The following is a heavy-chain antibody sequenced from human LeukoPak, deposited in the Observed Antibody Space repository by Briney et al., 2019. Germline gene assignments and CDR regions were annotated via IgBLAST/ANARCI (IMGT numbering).Heavy chain of an antibody. CDR2: ISAYNGNT. V-gene: IGHV1-18*01. CDR1: GYTFTSYG. CDR3: ASGPLDSSSWPNNWFDP. D-gene: IGHD6-13*01. J-gene: IGHJ5*02. Sequence: ASVKVSCKASGYTFTSYGIGWVRQAPGQGLEWMGWISAYNGNTNYAQKLQGRVTMTTDTSTSTAYMEPRSLRSDDTAVYYCASGPLDSSSWPNNWFDPWGQGTLVTVSS.